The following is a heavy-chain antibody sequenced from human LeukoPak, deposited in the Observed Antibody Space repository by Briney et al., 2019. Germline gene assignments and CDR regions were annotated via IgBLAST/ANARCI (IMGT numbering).Heavy chain of an antibody. J-gene: IGHJ3*02. V-gene: IGHV1-46*01. Sequence: GASVKVSCKASGYTFTSYYMHWVRQAPGQGLEWMGIINPRCGSTSYAQKFQGRVTMTEDTSTDTAYMELISLRSEDTAVYYCATDPRRMTYDSSGYDAFDIWGQGTMVTVSS. CDR3: ATDPRRMTYDSSGYDAFDI. D-gene: IGHD3-22*01. CDR1: GYTFTSYY. CDR2: INPRCGST.